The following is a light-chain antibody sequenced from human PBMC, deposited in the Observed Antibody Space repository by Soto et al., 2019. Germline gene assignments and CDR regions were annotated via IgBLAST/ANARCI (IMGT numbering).Light chain of an antibody. V-gene: IGKV1-5*01. CDR1: QNITNW. CDR3: QHYHSYPWT. CDR2: DAS. Sequence: DIQMTQSPSTLSASVGDRVTITCRASQNITNWLAWFQQKPGKAPKFLIYDASSLESGVPSRFSGSGSGTEFTLTISSLQPDDFASYYCQHYHSYPWTFGQGTKVDIK. J-gene: IGKJ1*01.